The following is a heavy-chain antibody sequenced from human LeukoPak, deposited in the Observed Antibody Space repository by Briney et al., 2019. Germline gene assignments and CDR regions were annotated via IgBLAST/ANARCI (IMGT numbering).Heavy chain of an antibody. CDR3: ARATRWDAVAGALVY. D-gene: IGHD6-19*01. V-gene: IGHV3-30-3*01. Sequence: GGSLRLSCAASGFTLSDYWMHWVRQAPGKGLVWVAVISYDGSNKYYADSVKGRFTISRDNSKNTLYLQMNSLRAEDTAVYYCARATRWDAVAGALVYWGQGTLVTVSS. J-gene: IGHJ4*02. CDR1: GFTLSDYW. CDR2: ISYDGSNK.